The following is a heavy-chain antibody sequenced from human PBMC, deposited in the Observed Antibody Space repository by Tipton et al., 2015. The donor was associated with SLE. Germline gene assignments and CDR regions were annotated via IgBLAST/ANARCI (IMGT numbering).Heavy chain of an antibody. CDR3: ARGKGGAFFDY. CDR1: GGSFSGYY. CDR2: IYYSGST. D-gene: IGHD1-26*01. J-gene: IGHJ4*02. Sequence: TLSLTCAVYGGSFSGYYWSWIRQPPGKGLEWIGYIYYSGSTYYNPSLKSRVTISVDTSKNQFSLKVSSVTAADTALYYCARGKGGAFFDYWGQGTLVTVSS. V-gene: IGHV4-34*01.